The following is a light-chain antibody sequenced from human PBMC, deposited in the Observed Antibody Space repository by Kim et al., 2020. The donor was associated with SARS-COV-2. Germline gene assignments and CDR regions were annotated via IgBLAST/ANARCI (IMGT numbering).Light chain of an antibody. Sequence: SSELTQDHAVSVALGQTVRITCQGDSLRSYYASWYQQKPGQAPVLVIYGKNNRPSGIPDRFSGSSSGNTASLTITGAQAEDEADYYCNSLDRSGNPWVFG. CDR2: GKN. J-gene: IGLJ3*02. V-gene: IGLV3-19*01. CDR1: SLRSYY. CDR3: NSLDRSGNPWV.